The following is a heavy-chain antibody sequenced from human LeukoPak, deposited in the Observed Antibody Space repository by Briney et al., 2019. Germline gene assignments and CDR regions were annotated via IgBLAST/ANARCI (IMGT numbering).Heavy chain of an antibody. D-gene: IGHD3-16*01. Sequence: PGGSLRLSCAASGFTFSSYAMHWVRQAPGKGLEWVAVISYDGSNKYYADSVKGRFTISRDNSKNTLYLQMNSLRAEDTAVYYCATVRGGNTRDFDYWGQGTLVTVSS. J-gene: IGHJ4*02. CDR1: GFTFSSYA. V-gene: IGHV3-30-3*01. CDR2: ISYDGSNK. CDR3: ATVRGGNTRDFDY.